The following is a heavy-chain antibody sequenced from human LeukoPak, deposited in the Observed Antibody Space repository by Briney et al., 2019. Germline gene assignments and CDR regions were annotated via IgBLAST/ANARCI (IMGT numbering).Heavy chain of an antibody. V-gene: IGHV3-30*02. Sequence: GGSLRLSCAASGFTFSSYGMHWVRQAPGKGLEWVAFIRYDGSNKYYADSVKGRFTISRDNSKNTLYLQMNSLRAEDTAVYYCAKERFVAGRRAYIDYWGQGTLVTVSS. CDR1: GFTFSSYG. J-gene: IGHJ4*02. D-gene: IGHD6-19*01. CDR3: AKERFVAGRRAYIDY. CDR2: IRYDGSNK.